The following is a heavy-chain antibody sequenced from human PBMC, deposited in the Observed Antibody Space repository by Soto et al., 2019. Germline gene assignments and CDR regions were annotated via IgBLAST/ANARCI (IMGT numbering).Heavy chain of an antibody. D-gene: IGHD6-13*01. CDR1: GYNFTGYY. CDR3: AREAAAGTFYYGMDV. V-gene: IGHV1-2*04. J-gene: IGHJ6*02. CDR2: INPNSGGT. Sequence: ASVKVSCKASGYNFTGYYMHWVRQAPGQGLEWMGWINPNSGGTNYAQKFEGWVTMTGDTSTSTAYMELSRLRSDDTAVYYGAREAAAGTFYYGMDVWGQGTTVTVSS.